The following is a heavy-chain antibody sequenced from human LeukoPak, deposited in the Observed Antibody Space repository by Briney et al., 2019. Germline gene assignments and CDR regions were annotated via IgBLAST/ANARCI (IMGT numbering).Heavy chain of an antibody. Sequence: GGSLRLSCAASGFTFSSYAMSWVRQAPGKGLEWVSAISGSGGSTYYADSVKGRFTISRDNSKNTLYLQMNSLRAEDTAVYYCARGGLDLNYDILTGPYYFDYWGQGTLVTVSS. CDR3: ARGGLDLNYDILTGPYYFDY. CDR1: GFTFSSYA. V-gene: IGHV3-23*01. D-gene: IGHD3-9*01. J-gene: IGHJ4*02. CDR2: ISGSGGST.